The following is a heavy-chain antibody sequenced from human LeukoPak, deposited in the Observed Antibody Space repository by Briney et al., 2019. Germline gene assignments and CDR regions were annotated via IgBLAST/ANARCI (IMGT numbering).Heavy chain of an antibody. D-gene: IGHD3-10*01. V-gene: IGHV3-30*04. CDR2: ISYDGSNK. CDR3: AKDRLHTMVRGLNTFDY. CDR1: GFTFSSYA. Sequence: GGSLRLSCAASGFTFSSYAMHWVRQAPGKGLEWVAVISYDGSNKYYADSVKGRFTISRDNSKNTLYLQMNSLRAEDTAVYYCAKDRLHTMVRGLNTFDYWGQGTLVTVSS. J-gene: IGHJ4*02.